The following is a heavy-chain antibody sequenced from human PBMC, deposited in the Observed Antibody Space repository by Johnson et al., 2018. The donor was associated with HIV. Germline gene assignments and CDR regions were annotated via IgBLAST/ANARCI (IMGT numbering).Heavy chain of an antibody. CDR3: ARGGNEIDAFDI. J-gene: IGHJ3*02. V-gene: IGHV3-30*03. CDR2: INSDGSNK. D-gene: IGHD1-1*01. Sequence: QVQLVESGGGLVQPGGSLRLSCAVSGFTFDDYAMHWVRQAPGKGLEWVSRINSDGSNKYYADSVKGRFTISRDNSKNTLYLQMNSLRAEDTAVYYCARGGNEIDAFDIWGQGTMVTVSS. CDR1: GFTFDDYA.